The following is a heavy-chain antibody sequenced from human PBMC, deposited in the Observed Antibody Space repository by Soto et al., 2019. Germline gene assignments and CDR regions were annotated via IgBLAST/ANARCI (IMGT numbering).Heavy chain of an antibody. CDR3: ARDLSVWGSYLRYYYYGMDV. CDR1: GFTFSSYA. D-gene: IGHD3-16*01. V-gene: IGHV3-30-3*01. J-gene: IGHJ6*02. Sequence: GGSLRLSCAASGFTFSSYAMHWVRQAPGKGLEWVAVISYDGSNKYYADSVKGRFTISRDNSKNTLYLQMNSLRAEDTAVYYCARDLSVWGSYLRYYYYGMDVWGQGTTVTVSS. CDR2: ISYDGSNK.